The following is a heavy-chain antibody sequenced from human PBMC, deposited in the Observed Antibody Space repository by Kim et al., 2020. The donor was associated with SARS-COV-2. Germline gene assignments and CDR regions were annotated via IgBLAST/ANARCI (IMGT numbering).Heavy chain of an antibody. CDR3: AKILRAGSGSSAFDF. Sequence: GGSLRLSCAASGFTFIIHAMSWVRQAPGKGLEWVSDISSSGGTTYYADSVKGRFTISRDNSKNTPYLQLNSLRVEDTAVYYCAKILRAGSGSSAFDFWGQGTMVIVSS. CDR1: GFTFIIHA. D-gene: IGHD3-10*01. J-gene: IGHJ3*01. CDR2: ISSSGGTT. V-gene: IGHV3-23*01.